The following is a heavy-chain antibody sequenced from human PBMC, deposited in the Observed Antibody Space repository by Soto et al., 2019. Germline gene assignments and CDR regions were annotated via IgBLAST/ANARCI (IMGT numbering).Heavy chain of an antibody. V-gene: IGHV3-21*01. CDR1: GFTFSTYS. J-gene: IGHJ6*02. CDR2: ISDSSSYI. D-gene: IGHD3-22*01. CDR3: ARYDSSGYYWPYYYYGMDV. Sequence: EVQLVESGGGLVKPGGSLRLSCAASGFTFSTYSMNWVRQAPGKGLEWVSSISDSSSYIYYADSVKGRFTISRDNAMNSLYLQMNSLRAEDTAVYYCARYDSSGYYWPYYYYGMDVWGQGTTVTVSS.